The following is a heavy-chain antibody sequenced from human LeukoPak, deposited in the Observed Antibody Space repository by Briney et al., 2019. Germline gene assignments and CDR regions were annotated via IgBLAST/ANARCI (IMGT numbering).Heavy chain of an antibody. CDR1: GFTFSSYA. V-gene: IGHV3-30-3*01. J-gene: IGHJ3*01. CDR3: ARSSYSSSSSV. D-gene: IGHD6-6*01. CDR2: ISYDGSNK. Sequence: GGSLRLSCAASGFTFSSYAMHWVRQAPGKGLEWVAVISYDGSNKYYADSVKGRFTISRDNSKNTLYLQMNSLRAEDTAVYYCARSSYSSSSSVWGQGTMVTVSS.